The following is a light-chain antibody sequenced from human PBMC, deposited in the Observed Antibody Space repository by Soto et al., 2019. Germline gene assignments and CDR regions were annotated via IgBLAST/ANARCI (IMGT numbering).Light chain of an antibody. CDR3: SSYTSSSTLYV. Sequence: SALTQPASVSGSPGQSIAISCTGTSSDVGGYNYVSWYQQHPGKAPKLMIYDVSNRPSGVSNRFSGSKPGNTASLTISGLQAEDEADYYCSSYTSSSTLYVFGTGTKVTVL. J-gene: IGLJ1*01. V-gene: IGLV2-14*01. CDR1: SSDVGGYNY. CDR2: DVS.